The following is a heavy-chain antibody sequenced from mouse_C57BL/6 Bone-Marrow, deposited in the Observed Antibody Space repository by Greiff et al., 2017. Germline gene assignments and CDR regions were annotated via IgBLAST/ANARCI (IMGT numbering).Heavy chain of an antibody. V-gene: IGHV1-18*01. D-gene: IGHD2-1*01. J-gene: IGHJ1*03. CDR2: INPNNGGT. CDR1: GYTFTDSN. CDR3: ARGNYPSFDD. Sequence: VHVKQSVPELVKPGASVKIPCKASGYTFTDSNMDWVKQSPGKSLEWIGDINPNNGGTIYNPKFKGKATLTVDTSSSTAYMELRSLTSEDTAVYYCARGNYPSFDDWGTGTTVTVSS.